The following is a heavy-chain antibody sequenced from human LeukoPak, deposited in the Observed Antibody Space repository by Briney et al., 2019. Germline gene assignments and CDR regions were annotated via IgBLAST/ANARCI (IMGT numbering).Heavy chain of an antibody. Sequence: PGGSLRLSCAASGFTFSNYEMNWVRQAPGKGLEWVSYISSSGGTIYYVDSVKGRFTISRDNAKNSLYLQMNSLRAEDTAVYYCARRATDSRGSDYWGQGTLVTVSS. D-gene: IGHD3-16*01. J-gene: IGHJ4*02. V-gene: IGHV3-48*03. CDR3: ARRATDSRGSDY. CDR2: ISSSGGTI. CDR1: GFTFSNYE.